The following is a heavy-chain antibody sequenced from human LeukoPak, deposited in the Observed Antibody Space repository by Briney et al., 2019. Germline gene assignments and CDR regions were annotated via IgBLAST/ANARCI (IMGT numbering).Heavy chain of an antibody. Sequence: GGSLRLSCAASGFTFSSYAMSWVRQAPGKGLEWVSAISGSGGSTYYADSVKGRFTISRDNSKNMLYLQMNSLRAEDTAVYYCSKGRSNFGYLSGDYWGQGTLVTVSS. V-gene: IGHV3-23*01. D-gene: IGHD1-20*01. J-gene: IGHJ4*02. CDR2: ISGSGGST. CDR3: SKGRSNFGYLSGDY. CDR1: GFTFSSYA.